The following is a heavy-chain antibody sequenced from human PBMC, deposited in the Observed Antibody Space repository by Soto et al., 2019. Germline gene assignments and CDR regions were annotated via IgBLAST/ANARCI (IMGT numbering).Heavy chain of an antibody. D-gene: IGHD3-10*01. CDR2: INPKSGGT. V-gene: IGHV1-2*02. CDR3: ARDRLLWFGEYRTHNWFDP. Sequence: GASVKVSCKGSGYTFTDYYMHWVRQAPGQGLEWMGWINPKSGGTNYAQKLQGRVTMTTDTSTSTAYMELRSLRSDDTAVYYCARDRLLWFGEYRTHNWFDPWGQGTLVTVSS. J-gene: IGHJ5*02. CDR1: GYTFTDYY.